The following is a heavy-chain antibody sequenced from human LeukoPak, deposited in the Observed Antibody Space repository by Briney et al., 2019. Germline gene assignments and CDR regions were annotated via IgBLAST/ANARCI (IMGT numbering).Heavy chain of an antibody. CDR1: GFTFSSYW. J-gene: IGHJ4*02. Sequence: GGSLRLSCAASGFTFSSYWMSWVRQAPGKGPEWEANIKQDGSEKYYVDSVKGRFTISRDNAKNSLYLQMNSLRAEDTAVYYCARDFYYYDSSGPYYFDYWGQGTLVTVSS. D-gene: IGHD3-22*01. CDR2: IKQDGSEK. CDR3: ARDFYYYDSSGPYYFDY. V-gene: IGHV3-7*01.